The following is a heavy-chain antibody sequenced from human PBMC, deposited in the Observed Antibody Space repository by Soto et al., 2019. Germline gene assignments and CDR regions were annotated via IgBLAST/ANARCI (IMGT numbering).Heavy chain of an antibody. D-gene: IGHD6-6*01. CDR2: IITIFGTA. CDR1: GGTFSSYA. V-gene: IGHV1-69*01. Sequence: QVQLVQSGAEVKKPGSSVKVSCKASGGTFSSYAISWVRQAPGQGLEWMGGIITIFGTANYAQKFQGRVTITADESTSTAYMELSSLRSEDTAVYYCARDPLALIAARLHYYYYGMDVWGQGTTVTVSS. CDR3: ARDPLALIAARLHYYYYGMDV. J-gene: IGHJ6*02.